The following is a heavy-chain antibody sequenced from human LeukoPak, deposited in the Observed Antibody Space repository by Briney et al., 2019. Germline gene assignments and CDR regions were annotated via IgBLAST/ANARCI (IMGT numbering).Heavy chain of an antibody. D-gene: IGHD3-10*01. V-gene: IGHV4-59*01. Sequence: SETLSLTCTVSGGSITTNYWSWIRQPPGKGLDWIGYRHYSGGANSNPSLRSRVTISIDTSKNQFSLKLNSVTAADTAAYYCARDTFYYGSEDDYEDVFNLWGQGTMVTVSS. CDR3: ARDTFYYGSEDDYEDVFNL. CDR1: GGSITTNY. J-gene: IGHJ3*01. CDR2: RHYSGGA.